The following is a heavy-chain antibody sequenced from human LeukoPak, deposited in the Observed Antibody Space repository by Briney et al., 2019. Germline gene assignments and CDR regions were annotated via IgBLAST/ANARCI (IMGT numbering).Heavy chain of an antibody. V-gene: IGHV3-74*01. J-gene: IGHJ5*02. CDR2: INNDGSST. Sequence: GGSLRLSCAASGFTFSSYWMHWVRQAPGKGLMWVSRINNDGSSTSHADSVKGRFTISRDNAKNTLYLQMNSLRAEDTAVYYCARGTYGLRIDNWFDPWGQGTLVTVSS. CDR3: ARGTYGLRIDNWFDP. CDR1: GFTFSSYW. D-gene: IGHD1-26*01.